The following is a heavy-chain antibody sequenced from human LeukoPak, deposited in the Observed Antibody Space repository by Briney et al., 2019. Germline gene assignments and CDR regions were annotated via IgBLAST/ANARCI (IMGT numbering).Heavy chain of an antibody. D-gene: IGHD4-23*01. CDR3: ARNSGDL. V-gene: IGHV4-59*08. Sequence: SETLSLTCTVSGGSISSYYWSWIRQPPGKGLEWIGYTYYSGNTNYNPSLKSRATISVDTSKNQLSLRLTSVTAADTAVYYCARNSGDLWGQGTLVTVSS. J-gene: IGHJ5*02. CDR2: TYYSGNT. CDR1: GGSISSYY.